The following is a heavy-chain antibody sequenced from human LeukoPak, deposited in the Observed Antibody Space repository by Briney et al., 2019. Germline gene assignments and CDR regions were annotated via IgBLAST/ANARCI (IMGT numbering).Heavy chain of an antibody. CDR1: GGSVSSDNYY. Sequence: KPSETLSLTCTVSGGSVSSDNYYWSWIRQPPGKGLEWIGYIYYSGSTNCNPSLKSRVTISVDTSKNQFSLKLSSVTAADTAVYYCARGRATTHDYWGQGTLVTVSS. D-gene: IGHD5-12*01. CDR3: ARGRATTHDY. CDR2: IYYSGST. J-gene: IGHJ4*02. V-gene: IGHV4-61*01.